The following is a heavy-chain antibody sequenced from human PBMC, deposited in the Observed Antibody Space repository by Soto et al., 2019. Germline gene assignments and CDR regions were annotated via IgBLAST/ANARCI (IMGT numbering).Heavy chain of an antibody. CDR1: GFSLSTSGVG. Sequence: QITLKESGPTLVKPTQTLTLTCTFSGFSLSTSGVGVGWIRQPPGKALEWLALIYWNDDKRYSPSLKSRLTITKATSKNQVVLTMANSDTVDTATYYCAHSGSGGGFGEIDYFDYWGQGTLVTVSS. D-gene: IGHD3-10*01. V-gene: IGHV2-5*01. CDR2: IYWNDDK. J-gene: IGHJ4*02. CDR3: AHSGSGGGFGEIDYFDY.